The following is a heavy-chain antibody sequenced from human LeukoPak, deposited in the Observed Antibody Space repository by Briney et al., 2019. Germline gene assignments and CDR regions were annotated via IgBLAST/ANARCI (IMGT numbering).Heavy chain of an antibody. CDR1: GGTFSTYA. D-gene: IGHD1-26*01. J-gene: IGHJ4*02. CDR2: IIPIFGTA. Sequence: SVKVPCKASGGTFSTYALSGVEQAPGKGLDWMGGIIPIFGTANYAQKFQGRVTITTDESTSTAYMELSSLRSEDTAVYYCARDEVGAFRRWGQGTLVTVSS. V-gene: IGHV1-69*05. CDR3: ARDEVGAFRR.